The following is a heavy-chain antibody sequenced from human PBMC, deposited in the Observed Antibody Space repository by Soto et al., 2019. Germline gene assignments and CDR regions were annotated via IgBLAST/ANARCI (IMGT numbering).Heavy chain of an antibody. J-gene: IGHJ4*02. D-gene: IGHD3-10*01. CDR1: GFTFSSYA. V-gene: IGHV3-23*01. CDR3: ATTYYGSGRGY. CDR2: ISGSGGST. Sequence: EVQLLESGGGLVQPGGSLTLSCAASGFTFSSYAMSWVRQAPGKGLEWVSAISGSGGSTYYADSVKGRFTISRDNSKNTLYLQMNSLRAEDTAVYYCATTYYGSGRGYWGQGTLVTVSS.